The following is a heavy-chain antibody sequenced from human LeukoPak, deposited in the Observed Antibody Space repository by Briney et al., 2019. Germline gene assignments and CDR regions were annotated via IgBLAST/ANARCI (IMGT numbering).Heavy chain of an antibody. J-gene: IGHJ4*02. CDR3: ASAGYSYGHSFDY. CDR1: GYTFTSYD. Sequence: ASVKVSCKASGYTFTSYDINWVRQATGQGLEWMGWMNPNSGNTGYAQKFQGRVTITRNTSISTAYMELSSLRSEDTAVYYCASAGYSYGHSFDYWGQGTLVTVSS. V-gene: IGHV1-8*03. CDR2: MNPNSGNT. D-gene: IGHD5-18*01.